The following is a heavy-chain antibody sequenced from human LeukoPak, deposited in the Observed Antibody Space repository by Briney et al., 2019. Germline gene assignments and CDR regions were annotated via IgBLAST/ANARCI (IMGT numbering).Heavy chain of an antibody. CDR2: IHYSGTT. CDR3: ARHRQEVIVVDAFDI. D-gene: IGHD3-22*01. J-gene: IGHJ3*02. CDR1: GGSISSSSYY. Sequence: SETLSLTCTVSGGSISSSSYYWGWIRQPPGKGLEWIGSIHYSGTTYYNSPLTSRVTISVDRSNNQFSLKLSSVTAADTAVYYCARHRQEVIVVDAFDIWGQGTMVTVSS. V-gene: IGHV4-39*01.